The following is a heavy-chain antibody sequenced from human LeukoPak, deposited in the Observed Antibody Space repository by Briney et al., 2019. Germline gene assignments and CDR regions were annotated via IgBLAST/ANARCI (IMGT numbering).Heavy chain of an antibody. CDR1: GFTFSSYW. Sequence: GGSLRLSCAASGFTFSSYWMHWVRQAPGKGLVWVSRINSDGSSTSYADSVKGRFTISRDNAKNTLYLQMNSLRAEDTAVYYCARGHSSSWYWYFDYWGQGTLVTVSS. CDR3: ARGHSSSWYWYFDY. J-gene: IGHJ4*02. D-gene: IGHD6-13*01. V-gene: IGHV3-74*01. CDR2: INSDGSST.